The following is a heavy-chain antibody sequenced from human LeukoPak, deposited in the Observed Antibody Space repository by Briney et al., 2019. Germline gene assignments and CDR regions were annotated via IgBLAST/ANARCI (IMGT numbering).Heavy chain of an antibody. V-gene: IGHV3-21*01. CDR2: ISSSSIYI. CDR1: GFTLSSYS. J-gene: IGHJ4*02. CDR3: ASIAARSWDY. D-gene: IGHD6-6*01. Sequence: GGSLRLSCAASGFTLSSYSMHWVRQAPGKGLEWVSSISSSSIYIYYADSLKGRFTISRDNAKNSLYLQMNSLRAEDTAVYYCASIAARSWDYWGQGTLVTVSS.